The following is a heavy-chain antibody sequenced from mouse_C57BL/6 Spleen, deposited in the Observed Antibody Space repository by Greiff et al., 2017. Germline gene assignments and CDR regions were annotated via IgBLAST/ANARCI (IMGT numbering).Heavy chain of an antibody. V-gene: IGHV14-3*01. CDR1: GFHIKNTY. J-gene: IGHJ3*01. CDR3: ALDSSGLFAY. D-gene: IGHD3-2*02. Sequence: EVKLVESVAELVRPGASVKLSCTASGFHIKNTYMHWVKQRPEQGLEWIGRIAPANGNTKYAPKFQGKATITADTSSNTAYLQLSSLTSEDTAIYYCALDSSGLFAYWGQGTLVTVSA. CDR2: IAPANGNT.